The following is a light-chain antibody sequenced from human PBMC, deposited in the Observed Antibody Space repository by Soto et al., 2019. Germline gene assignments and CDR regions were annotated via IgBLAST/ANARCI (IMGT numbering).Light chain of an antibody. CDR2: WAS. CDR3: QQRSSWPLT. J-gene: IGKJ4*01. CDR1: QSVLSSSNNKNS. Sequence: DIVMTQSPDSLAVSLGERATINCKSSQSVLSSSNNKNSIAWYQQKPGQPPRLLIYWASTRESGVPDRFSGSGSGTDFTLTISSLQAEDVAVYYCQQRSSWPLTFGGGTKVEI. V-gene: IGKV4-1*01.